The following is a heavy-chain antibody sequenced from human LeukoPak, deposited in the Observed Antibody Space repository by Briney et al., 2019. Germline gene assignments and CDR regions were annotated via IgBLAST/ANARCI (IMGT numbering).Heavy chain of an antibody. CDR3: AREVGSGWYGEYYYYGMDV. V-gene: IGHV5-51*01. Sequence: GESLKISCKGSGYSFTSYWIGWVRQMPGKGLEWMGIIYPGDSDTRYSPSFQGQVTISADKSISTAYLQWSSLKASDTAMYYCAREVGSGWYGEYYYYGMDVWGQGTTVTVSS. CDR1: GYSFTSYW. J-gene: IGHJ6*02. D-gene: IGHD6-19*01. CDR2: IYPGDSDT.